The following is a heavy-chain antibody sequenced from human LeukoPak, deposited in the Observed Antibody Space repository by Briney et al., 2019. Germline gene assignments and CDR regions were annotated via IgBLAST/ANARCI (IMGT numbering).Heavy chain of an antibody. CDR3: ARDPSSWNGFFDS. CDR2: IETDGSST. CDR1: GFTFRSYW. J-gene: IGHJ4*02. V-gene: IGHV3-74*01. D-gene: IGHD6-13*01. Sequence: GGSLRLSCEASGFTFRSYWMHWVRQAPGKGLMWVSRIETDGSSTNYAGSVKGRFTISRDNARNTVYQQMNSLRADDTAVYYCARDPSSWNGFFDSWGQGTLVTVSS.